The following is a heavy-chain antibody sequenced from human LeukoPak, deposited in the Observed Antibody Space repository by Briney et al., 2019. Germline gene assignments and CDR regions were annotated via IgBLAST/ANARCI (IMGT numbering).Heavy chain of an antibody. D-gene: IGHD3-10*01. CDR1: GGSFSGYY. J-gene: IGHJ4*02. CDR2: INHSGST. CDR3: ARTHKLWDNGYFDY. Sequence: SETLSLTCAVYGGSFSGYYWSWIRQPPGKGLEWIGEINHSGSTNYNPSLKSRVTISVDTSKNQFSLKLSSVTAADTAVYYCARTHKLWDNGYFDYWGQGTLVTVSS. V-gene: IGHV4-34*01.